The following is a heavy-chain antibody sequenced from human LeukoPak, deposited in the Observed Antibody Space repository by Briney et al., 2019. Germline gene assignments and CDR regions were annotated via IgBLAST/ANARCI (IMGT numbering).Heavy chain of an antibody. D-gene: IGHD3-9*01. CDR3: ARLLYYDILTGYYKDWFDP. Sequence: SETLSLTCTVSGDSISSSSYYWGWIRQPPGKGLEWIGYTYYSGSTYYNPSLKSRVTISVDTSKNQFSLKLSSVTAADTAVYYCARLLYYDILTGYYKDWFDPWGQGTLVTVSS. J-gene: IGHJ5*02. CDR1: GDSISSSSYY. CDR2: TYYSGST. V-gene: IGHV4-39*01.